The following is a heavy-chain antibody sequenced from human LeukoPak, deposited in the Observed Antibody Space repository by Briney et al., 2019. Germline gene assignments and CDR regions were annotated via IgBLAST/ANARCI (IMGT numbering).Heavy chain of an antibody. V-gene: IGHV1-2*02. CDR2: IKPNSGGT. CDR3: ASKGYYYDSSGYYYGDY. CDR1: GYTFTGYY. Sequence: ASVKVSCKASGYTFTGYYMHWVRQAPGQGLEWMGWIKPNSGGTTYAQKFQGRVTITTDTSISTAYMELSRLRSDDTAVYYCASKGYYYDSSGYYYGDYWGQGTLVTVSS. J-gene: IGHJ4*02. D-gene: IGHD3-22*01.